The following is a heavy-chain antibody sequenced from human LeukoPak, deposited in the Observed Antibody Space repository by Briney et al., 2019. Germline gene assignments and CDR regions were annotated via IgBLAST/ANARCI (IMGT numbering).Heavy chain of an antibody. V-gene: IGHV3-23*01. CDR3: ARQPNWNDLGRFDP. CDR2: ITGTGSTT. Sequence: GGSLRPSGSAPGFSFSTYAMSWFGQAPGKGLNGASRITGTGSTTQYAESVKGRFTISRDNSRNTLYLQMNSLRVEDTAVYYCARQPNWNDLGRFDPWGQGTLVTVSS. CDR1: GFSFSTYA. J-gene: IGHJ5*02. D-gene: IGHD1-1*01.